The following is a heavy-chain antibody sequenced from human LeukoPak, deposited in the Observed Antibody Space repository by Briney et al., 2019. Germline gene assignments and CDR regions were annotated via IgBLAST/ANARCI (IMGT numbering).Heavy chain of an antibody. V-gene: IGHV4-59*08. J-gene: IGHJ4*02. Sequence: SETLSLTCTVSGGSISSYYWSWIRQPPGKGLEWIGYIYYSGSTNYNPFLKSRVTISVDTSKNQFSLKLSSVTAADTAVYYCARSLRGGYFDYWGQGTLVTVSS. CDR2: IYYSGST. D-gene: IGHD3-16*01. CDR1: GGSISSYY. CDR3: ARSLRGGYFDY.